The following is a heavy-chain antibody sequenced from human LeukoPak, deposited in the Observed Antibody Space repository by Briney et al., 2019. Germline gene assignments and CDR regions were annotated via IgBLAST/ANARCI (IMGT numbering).Heavy chain of an antibody. J-gene: IGHJ6*03. CDR3: TRVGGIVLAVYYYMDV. V-gene: IGHV3-30*02. CDR1: GLTFWNYD. CDR2: IRFEGRNT. D-gene: IGHD6-19*01. Sequence: SLSLSCAPSGLTFWNYDMHWVRQAPGKGVEGVAFIRFEGRNTHYGHFLRGPFTIPRDNSKNTLYLQMNSLRVEDTAVYYCTRVGGIVLAVYYYMDVWGKGTTVTVS.